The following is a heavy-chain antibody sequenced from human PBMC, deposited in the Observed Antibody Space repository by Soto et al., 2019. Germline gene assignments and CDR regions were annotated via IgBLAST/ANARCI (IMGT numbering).Heavy chain of an antibody. CDR2: IYYSGRS. Sequence: QVQLQESGPGLGKPSQTLSLNCNVSGGSISSGGYYWTWIRQNPGKRLEWIGNIYYSGRSLYDPSLKSRVTTALDTSKNQFTLKLTSVTAEGTAMYFCARAPSYPQGFDNWGRGTMVSVSS. J-gene: IGHJ3*02. CDR1: GGSISSGGYY. D-gene: IGHD3-10*01. V-gene: IGHV4-31*03. CDR3: ARAPSYPQGFDN.